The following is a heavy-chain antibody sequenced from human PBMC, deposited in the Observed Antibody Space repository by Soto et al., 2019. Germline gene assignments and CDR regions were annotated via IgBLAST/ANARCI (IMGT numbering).Heavy chain of an antibody. CDR1: GGSISSGGYY. Sequence: SETLSLTCTVSGGSISSGGYYWSWIRQHPGKGLEWIGYIYYSGSTYYNPSLKSRVTISVDTPKNQFSLKLSSVTAADTAVYYCARAVFRKIVVVSWFDPWGQGTLVTVSS. CDR3: ARAVFRKIVVVSWFDP. D-gene: IGHD3-22*01. V-gene: IGHV4-31*03. J-gene: IGHJ5*02. CDR2: IYYSGST.